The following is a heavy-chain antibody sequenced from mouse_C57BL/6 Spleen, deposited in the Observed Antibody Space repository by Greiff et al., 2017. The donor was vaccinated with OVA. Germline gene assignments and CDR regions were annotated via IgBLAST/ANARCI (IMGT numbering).Heavy chain of an antibody. CDR2: INPSSGYT. J-gene: IGHJ2*01. D-gene: IGHD2-2*01. CDR1: GYTFTSYW. V-gene: IGHV1-7*01. CDR3: ARSWGYDGLYFDY. Sequence: VQLQQSGAELAKPGASVKLSCKASGYTFTSYWMHWVKQRPGKGLEWIGYINPSSGYTKYNQKFKDKATLTEDKSSRTAYMQLSSLTYEDSAVYYCARSWGYDGLYFDYWGQGTTLTVSS.